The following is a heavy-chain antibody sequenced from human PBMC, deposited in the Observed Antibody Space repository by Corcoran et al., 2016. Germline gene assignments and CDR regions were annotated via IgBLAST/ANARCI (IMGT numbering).Heavy chain of an antibody. D-gene: IGHD6-13*01. CDR1: GFNFSSYS. V-gene: IGHV3-21*01. Sequence: EVKLVESGGGLVKPGGSLRLSCAASGFNFSSYSMHWVRQTRGKGLDWVSSISSSSDYIYYADSVKGRFTISRDNAKNSLYLQMNSLRAEDTAVYYCARDWAAAGTAELGYWGQGTLITVSS. CDR3: ARDWAAAGTAELGY. J-gene: IGHJ4*02. CDR2: ISSSSDYI.